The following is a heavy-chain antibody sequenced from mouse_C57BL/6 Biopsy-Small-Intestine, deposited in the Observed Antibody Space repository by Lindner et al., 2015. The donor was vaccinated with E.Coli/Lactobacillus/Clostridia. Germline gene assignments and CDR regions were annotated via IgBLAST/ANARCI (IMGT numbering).Heavy chain of an antibody. CDR3: ARNYYKGGYAMDY. CDR2: ILSGSGST. D-gene: IGHD2-12*01. Sequence: VQLQESGAELMKPGASVKLSCKATGYTFTGYWIEWVKQRPGHGLEWIGEILSGSGSTTYNEKFKGKATFTADTSSNTAYMQLSSLTTEDSAIYYCARNYYKGGYAMDYWGQGTSVTVSS. J-gene: IGHJ4*01. CDR1: GYTFTGYW. V-gene: IGHV1-9*01.